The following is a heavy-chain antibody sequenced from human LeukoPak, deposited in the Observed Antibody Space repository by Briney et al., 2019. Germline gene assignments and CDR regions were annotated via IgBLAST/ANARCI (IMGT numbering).Heavy chain of an antibody. CDR1: GFTFSSYS. V-gene: IGHV3-21*01. CDR2: ISSSGSYI. CDR3: ARTYCSGGSCYSNIDY. D-gene: IGHD2-15*01. Sequence: GGSLRLSCAASGFTFSSYSKNWVRQVPGKGLEWVSSISSSGSYIYYADSVKGRFTISRDNAKNSLYLQMNSLRAEDTAVYYCARTYCSGGSCYSNIDYWGQGTLVTVSS. J-gene: IGHJ4*02.